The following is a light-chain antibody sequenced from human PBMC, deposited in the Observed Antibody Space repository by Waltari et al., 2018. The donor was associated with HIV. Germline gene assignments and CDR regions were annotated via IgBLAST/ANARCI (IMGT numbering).Light chain of an antibody. CDR3: QSWDDSLSGYV. CDR2: GNN. J-gene: IGLJ1*01. Sequence: QSVLTQPPSLSGAPGQRVTISCTGSKSNIGAGYAVHWYQQVPGTAPKLLIYGNNNWPSGVPERFSGAKSDTSASLAITGLQAEDEADYYCQSWDDSLSGYVFGTGSKVTVL. V-gene: IGLV1-40*01. CDR1: KSNIGAGYA.